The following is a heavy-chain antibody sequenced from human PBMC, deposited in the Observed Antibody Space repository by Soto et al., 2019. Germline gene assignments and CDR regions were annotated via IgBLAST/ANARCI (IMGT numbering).Heavy chain of an antibody. V-gene: IGHV1-69*13. Sequence: ASVKGSCKASGGTFSSYAISWVLQAPGQGLEWMGGIIPIFGTANYAQKFQGRVTITADESTSTAYMELSSLRSEDTAVYYCARVFGAYCGGDCYFDAFDIWGEGTMVTVSS. D-gene: IGHD2-21*02. CDR1: GGTFSSYA. J-gene: IGHJ3*02. CDR2: IIPIFGTA. CDR3: ARVFGAYCGGDCYFDAFDI.